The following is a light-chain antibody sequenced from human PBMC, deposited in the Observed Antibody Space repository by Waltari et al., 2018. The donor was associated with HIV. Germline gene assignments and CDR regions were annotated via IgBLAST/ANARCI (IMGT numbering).Light chain of an antibody. CDR3: CSYAGSGLV. CDR1: RSDLGAYTL. V-gene: IGLV2-23*02. CDR2: DVT. J-gene: IGLJ3*02. Sequence: QSALTQSASVSVSPGQSITISCTGPRSDLGAYTLVSLYQQHPGDVPKLLIYDVTKRPSGVSTRFSGSKSGNTASLTISGLQAEDEADYYCCSYAGSGLVFGGGTKLTVL.